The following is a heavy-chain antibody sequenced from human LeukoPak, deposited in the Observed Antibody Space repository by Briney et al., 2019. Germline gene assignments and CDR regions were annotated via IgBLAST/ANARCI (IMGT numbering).Heavy chain of an antibody. J-gene: IGHJ4*02. CDR3: ASRGRGYRTNGVCYNGDY. V-gene: IGHV4-39*01. CDR1: GGSISSSSYY. Sequence: SETLSLTCTVSGGSISSSSYYWGWIRQPPGKGLEWIGSIYYSGSTYYNPSLKSRVTISVDTSKNQFSLKLSSVTAADTAVYYCASRGRGYRTNGVCYNGDYWGQGTLVTVSS. CDR2: IYYSGST. D-gene: IGHD2-8*01.